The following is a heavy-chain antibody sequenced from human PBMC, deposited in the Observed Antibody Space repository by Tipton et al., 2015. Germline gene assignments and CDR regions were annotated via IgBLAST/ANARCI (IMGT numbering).Heavy chain of an antibody. CDR1: GGSIDSYY. V-gene: IGHV4-59*01. Sequence: TLSLTCTVSGGSIDSYYWSWIRQPPGKELEWIGYIQFSGSTHYNPSLKRRVTISLDTSKNQFSLTLNSVTAADTAVYYCARDLEHGMDVWGQGTTVTVSS. D-gene: IGHD5-24*01. J-gene: IGHJ6*02. CDR3: ARDLEHGMDV. CDR2: IQFSGST.